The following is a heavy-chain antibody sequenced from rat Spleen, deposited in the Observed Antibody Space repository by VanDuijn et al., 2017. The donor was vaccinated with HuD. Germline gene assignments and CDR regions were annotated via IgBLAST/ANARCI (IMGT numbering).Heavy chain of an antibody. V-gene: IGHV5-25*01. CDR2: ISIGGST. CDR3: TRVKTSD. Sequence: EVQLVESGGGLVQPGRSMKLSCAASGFTFSNSYMAWVRQAPTKGLEWVASISIGGSTYYPDSVKGRFTISRDNAKSTLYLQMNSLRSEDTATYYCTRVKTSDWGQGVMVTVSS. CDR1: GFTFSNSY. J-gene: IGHJ2*01.